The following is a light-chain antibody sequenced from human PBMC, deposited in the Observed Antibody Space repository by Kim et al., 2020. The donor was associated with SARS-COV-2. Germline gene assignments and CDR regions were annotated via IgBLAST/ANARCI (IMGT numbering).Light chain of an antibody. CDR1: DSNIGGNT. CDR3: AAWDVSLNGVV. CDR2: LNN. Sequence: QPVLTQPPSASGTPGQRVTIFCSGSDSNIGGNTVNWYQHLPGTAPKLLIYLNNQRPSGVPDRFSGSKSGTSASLAISGLQSEDEADYYCAAWDVSLNGVVFGGGTQLTVL. J-gene: IGLJ2*01. V-gene: IGLV1-44*01.